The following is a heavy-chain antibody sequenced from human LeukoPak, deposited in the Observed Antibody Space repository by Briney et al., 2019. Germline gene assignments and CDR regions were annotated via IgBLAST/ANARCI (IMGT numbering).Heavy chain of an antibody. D-gene: IGHD3-10*01. CDR2: IKQDGSEK. Sequence: GGSLRLSCAASGFTFSSYEMNWVRQAPGKGLEWVANIKQDGSEKYYVDSVKGRFTISRDNAKNSLYLQMNSLRAEDTAVYYCAREGGITMVRGVIIVSTEPFDIWGQGTMVTVSS. CDR3: AREGGITMVRGVIIVSTEPFDI. CDR1: GFTFSSYE. J-gene: IGHJ3*02. V-gene: IGHV3-7*01.